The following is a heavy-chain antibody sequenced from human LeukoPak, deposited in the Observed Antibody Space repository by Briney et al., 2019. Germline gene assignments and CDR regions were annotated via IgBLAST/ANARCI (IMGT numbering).Heavy chain of an antibody. CDR3: ARDQSPSGSYRYDYGMDV. CDR1: GGTFSSYA. J-gene: IGHJ6*02. Sequence: VASVKVSCKASGGTFSSYAISWVRQAPGQGLEWMGEIIPIFGTANYAQKFQGRVTITADESTSTAYMELSSLRSEDTAVYYCARDQSPSGSYRYDYGMDVWGQGTTVTVSS. V-gene: IGHV1-69*01. D-gene: IGHD1-26*01. CDR2: IIPIFGTA.